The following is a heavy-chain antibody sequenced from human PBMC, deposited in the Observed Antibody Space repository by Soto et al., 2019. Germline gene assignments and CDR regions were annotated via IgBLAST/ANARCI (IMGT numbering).Heavy chain of an antibody. J-gene: IGHJ4*02. CDR2: ISGSGGST. CDR3: APQKGWFQSFDY. Sequence: EVQLLESGGGLVQPGGSLRLSCAASGFTFSSYAMSWVRQAPGKGLEWVSAISGSGGSTYYADSVKGRFTISRDNSTHSLYLQMHSLRAEDTAVYYLAPQKGWFQSFDYWGQGTLVTVSS. D-gene: IGHD2-15*01. CDR1: GFTFSSYA. V-gene: IGHV3-23*01.